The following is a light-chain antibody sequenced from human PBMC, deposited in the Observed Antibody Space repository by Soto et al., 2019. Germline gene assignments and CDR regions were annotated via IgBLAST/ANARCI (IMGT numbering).Light chain of an antibody. CDR2: GAS. Sequence: EIVFTQSPGTLSLSPGERATLSCRALQSISSGYLAWYQQKPGQAPRLLIYGASSRATGIPDRFSGSGSETDFTLTISRLEPEDFAVYYCQRYGTSLTWTFGQGTKVDIK. CDR1: QSISSGY. J-gene: IGKJ1*01. CDR3: QRYGTSLTWT. V-gene: IGKV3-20*01.